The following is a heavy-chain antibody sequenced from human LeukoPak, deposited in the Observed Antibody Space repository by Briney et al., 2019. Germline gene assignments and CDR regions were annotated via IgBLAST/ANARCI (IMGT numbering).Heavy chain of an antibody. CDR1: GYTFTSYY. D-gene: IGHD4-17*01. V-gene: IGHV1-2*02. CDR2: INPNSGGT. J-gene: IGHJ4*02. Sequence: ASVKVSCKASGYTFTSYYMHWVRQAPGQGLEWMGWINPNSGGTNYAQKFQGRVTVTRDTSISTAYMELSRLRSDDTAVYYCAREGTTVTTFDYWGQGTLVTVSS. CDR3: AREGTTVTTFDY.